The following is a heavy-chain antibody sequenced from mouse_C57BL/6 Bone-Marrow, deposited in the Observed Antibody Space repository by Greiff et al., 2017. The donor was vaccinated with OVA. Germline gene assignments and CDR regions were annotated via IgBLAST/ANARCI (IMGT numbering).Heavy chain of an antibody. V-gene: IGHV1-50*01. CDR1: GYTFTSYW. D-gene: IGHD2-3*01. J-gene: IGHJ3*01. Sequence: QVQLQQPGAELVKPGASVKLSCKASGYTFTSYWMQWVKQRPGQGLEWIGEIDPSDSYTNYNQKFKGKATLTVDTSSSTAYMQLSSLTSEDSAVYYCERFDGYYGFAYWGQGTLVTVSA. CDR2: IDPSDSYT. CDR3: ERFDGYYGFAY.